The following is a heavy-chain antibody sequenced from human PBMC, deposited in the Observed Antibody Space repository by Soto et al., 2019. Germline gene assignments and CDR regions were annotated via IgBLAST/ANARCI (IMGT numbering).Heavy chain of an antibody. CDR3: ARVPEYSSSYYFDY. D-gene: IGHD6-6*01. Sequence: SETLSLTCAVYGGSFSGYYWSWIRQPPGKGLEWIGEINHSGSTNYNPSLKSRVTISVDTSTNRFSRKLSSVTAADTAVYYCARVPEYSSSYYFDYWGQGTLVTVSS. V-gene: IGHV4-34*01. J-gene: IGHJ4*02. CDR1: GGSFSGYY. CDR2: INHSGST.